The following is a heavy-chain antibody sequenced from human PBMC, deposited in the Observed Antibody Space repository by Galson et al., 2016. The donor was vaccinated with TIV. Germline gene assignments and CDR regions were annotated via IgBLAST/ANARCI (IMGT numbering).Heavy chain of an antibody. Sequence: SLRLSCAASGFTFSSFGMHWVRRAPGKGLEWVALIWYDGTNTYYADSVKGRFTISRDNSKTTLYVQMNSLRAEDTAVYYCARAPDYGGNFGGTGETHSYYFHYWGQGTLVTVSS. J-gene: IGHJ4*02. CDR2: IWYDGTNT. V-gene: IGHV3-33*01. D-gene: IGHD4-23*01. CDR1: GFTFSSFG. CDR3: ARAPDYGGNFGGTGETHSYYFHY.